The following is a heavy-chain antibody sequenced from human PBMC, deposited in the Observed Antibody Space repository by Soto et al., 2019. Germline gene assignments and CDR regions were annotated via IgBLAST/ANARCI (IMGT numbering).Heavy chain of an antibody. V-gene: IGHV3-64D*06. CDR2: ISSNGGST. D-gene: IGHD2-15*01. CDR3: VNTDCSGGSCYSLGY. CDR1: GFTFSSYA. Sequence: GGSLRRSCSASGFTFSSYAMHWVRQAPGKGLEYVSAISSNGGSTYYADSVKSRFTISRDNSKNTLYLQMSNLIAEDTAVDYCVNTDCSGGSCYSLGYWGQGSLVTVSS. J-gene: IGHJ4*02.